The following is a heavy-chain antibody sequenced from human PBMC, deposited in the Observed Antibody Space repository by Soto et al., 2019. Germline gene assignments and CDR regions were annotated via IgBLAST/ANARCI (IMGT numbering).Heavy chain of an antibody. CDR1: GFTFSSYA. V-gene: IGHV3-23*01. CDR3: AKDRKKVVVAASGVDY. Sequence: EVQLLESGGGLVQPGGSLRLSCAASGFTFSSYAMSWVRQAPGKGLEWVSAISGSGGSTYYADSVKGRFTISRDNSKNTLYLQMNRLRAEDTAVYYCAKDRKKVVVAASGVDYWGQGTLVTVSS. J-gene: IGHJ4*02. CDR2: ISGSGGST. D-gene: IGHD2-15*01.